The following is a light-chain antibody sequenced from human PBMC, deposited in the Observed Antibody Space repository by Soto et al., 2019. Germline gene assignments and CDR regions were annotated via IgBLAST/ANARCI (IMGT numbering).Light chain of an antibody. CDR2: EVS. J-gene: IGLJ1*01. Sequence: QSSLTQTPSPSGSPGQSFTISCAGNRSDIGAYDYVSWYQQHPGRAPKLLIYEVSERPSGVPDRFSGSKSGNTASLTVSGLRAEDEADYYCNSYAGSDNFVVFGTGTKVTVL. CDR1: RSDIGAYDY. V-gene: IGLV2-8*01. CDR3: NSYAGSDNFVV.